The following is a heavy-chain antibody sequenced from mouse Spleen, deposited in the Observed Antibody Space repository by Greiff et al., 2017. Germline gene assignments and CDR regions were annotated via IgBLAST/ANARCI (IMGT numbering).Heavy chain of an antibody. CDR1: GFTFSDYY. CDR2: ISDGGSYT. D-gene: IGHD2-4*01. Sequence: EVMLVESGGGLVKPGGSLKLSCAASGFTFSDYYMYWVRQTPEKRLEWVATISDGGSYTYYPDSVKGRFTISRDNAKNNLYLQMSSLKSEDTAMYYCARDRGLRRRYAMDYWGQGTSVTVSS. J-gene: IGHJ4*01. V-gene: IGHV5-4*02. CDR3: ARDRGLRRRYAMDY.